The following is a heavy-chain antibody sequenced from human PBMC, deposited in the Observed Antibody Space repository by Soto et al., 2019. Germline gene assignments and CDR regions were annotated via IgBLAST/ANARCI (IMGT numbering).Heavy chain of an antibody. CDR3: YYYYYMDV. J-gene: IGHJ6*03. CDR2: VNNDASIT. CDR1: GFTFSSHW. D-gene: IGHD6-13*01. Sequence: GGSLRLSCAASGFTFSSHWMHWVRQAPGKGLVWVSRVNNDASITNYADSVRGRFSISRDNAKNTLYLQMSSLRARGAAAGTFYYYYYMDVWGKGTTVTVSS. V-gene: IGHV3-74*01.